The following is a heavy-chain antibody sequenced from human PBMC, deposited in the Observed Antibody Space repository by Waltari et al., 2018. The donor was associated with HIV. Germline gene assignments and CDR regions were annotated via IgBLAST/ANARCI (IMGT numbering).Heavy chain of an antibody. CDR2: IYYSGST. Sequence: QLQLQESGPGLVKPSETLSLTCTVSGGSISSSRYYWGWIRQPPGKGLEWIGSIYYSGSTYYNPSLKSRVTISVDTSKNQFSLKLSSVTAADTAVYYCARRSQNGMVRGVIDYWGQGTLVTVSS. CDR3: ARRSQNGMVRGVIDY. J-gene: IGHJ4*02. V-gene: IGHV4-39*01. D-gene: IGHD3-10*01. CDR1: GGSISSSRYY.